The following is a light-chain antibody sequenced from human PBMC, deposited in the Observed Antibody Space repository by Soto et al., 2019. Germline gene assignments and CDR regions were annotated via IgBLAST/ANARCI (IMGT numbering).Light chain of an antibody. V-gene: IGKV1-5*03. J-gene: IGKJ1*01. CDR2: KAS. CDR1: QTISSW. Sequence: DIQMTQSPSTLCGSVGDRVTITCRASQTISSWLAWYQQKPGKAPKLLIYKASTLKSGVPSRFSGSGSGTEFTLTISSLQPDDLATYYCQHYNSYSEAFGQGTKVDIK. CDR3: QHYNSYSEA.